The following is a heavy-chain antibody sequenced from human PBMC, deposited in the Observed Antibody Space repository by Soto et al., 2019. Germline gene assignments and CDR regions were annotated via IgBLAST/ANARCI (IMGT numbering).Heavy chain of an antibody. CDR1: GFTFSTYT. CDR3: TTTLYSNSVPPEGF. J-gene: IGHJ4*02. V-gene: IGHV3-23*01. CDR2: ISGRGTST. D-gene: IGHD4-4*01. Sequence: PGGSLRLSCAASGFTFSTYTMSWVRQAPGKGLEWVSDISGRGTSTYYADSVKGRFTISRDNSKNTLYLQMNSLRAEDTATYYCTTTLYSNSVPPEGFWGQGTLVTVSS.